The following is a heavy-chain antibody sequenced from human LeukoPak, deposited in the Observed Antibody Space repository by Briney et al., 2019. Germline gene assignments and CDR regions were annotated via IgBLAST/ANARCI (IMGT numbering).Heavy chain of an antibody. Sequence: ASVTVSCTASGYTFTSYDINWVRQATGQGLEWMGWMNPKSGNTGYAQKFQGRVTMTRSTSVSTAYMELSSLRSEDTAVYYCARGSXVDTVATPLKYWGQGTLVTVSS. J-gene: IGHJ4*02. D-gene: IGHD5-12*01. CDR2: MNPKSGNT. V-gene: IGHV1-8*01. CDR3: ARGSXVDTVATPLKY. CDR1: GYTFTSYD.